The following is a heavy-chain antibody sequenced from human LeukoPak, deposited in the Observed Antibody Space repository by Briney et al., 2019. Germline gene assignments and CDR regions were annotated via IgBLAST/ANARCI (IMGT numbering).Heavy chain of an antibody. D-gene: IGHD6-19*01. CDR3: ARDRSGGIAVAGTAGDFDY. CDR2: ISAYNGNT. CDR1: AYTFTSYG. Sequence: GASVNVSCKASAYTFTSYGISWVRQAPGQGLEWMGWISAYNGNTNYAQKLQGRVTMTTDTSTSTAYMELRSLRSDDTAVYYCARDRSGGIAVAGTAGDFDYWGQGTLVTVSS. J-gene: IGHJ4*02. V-gene: IGHV1-18*01.